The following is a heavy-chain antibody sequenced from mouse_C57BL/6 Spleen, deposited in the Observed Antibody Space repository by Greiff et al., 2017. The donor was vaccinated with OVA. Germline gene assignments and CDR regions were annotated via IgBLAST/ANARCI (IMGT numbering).Heavy chain of an antibody. CDR2: IYPGSGST. Sequence: VQLQQPGAELVKPGASVKMSCKASGYTFTSYWITWVKQRPGQGLEWIGDIYPGSGSTNYNEKFKSKATLTVDTSSSTAYMQLSSLTSEDAAVYYCAGGNYGAMDDWGQGTSVTVSS. CDR3: AGGNYGAMDD. J-gene: IGHJ4*01. CDR1: GYTFTSYW. D-gene: IGHD2-1*01. V-gene: IGHV1-55*01.